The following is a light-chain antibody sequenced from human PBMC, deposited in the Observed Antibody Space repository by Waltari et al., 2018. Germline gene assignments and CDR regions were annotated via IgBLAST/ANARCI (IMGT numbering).Light chain of an antibody. CDR1: QSVRNN. J-gene: IGKJ1*01. V-gene: IGKV3-15*01. Sequence: EIVMTQSPATLSVSPGDRATISCRASQSVRNNLVWYQQKPGQAPRLLIYGASTRVTGIPARFSGSGSGTEFTLTISSLQSEDFAVYYCQQYNNWPPWTFGQGTKVEIK. CDR3: QQYNNWPPWT. CDR2: GAS.